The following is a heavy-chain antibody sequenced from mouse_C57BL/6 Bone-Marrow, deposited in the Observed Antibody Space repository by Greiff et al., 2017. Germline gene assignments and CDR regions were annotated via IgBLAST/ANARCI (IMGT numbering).Heavy chain of an antibody. CDR1: GFTFSDAW. Sequence: EVKLVESGGGLVQPGGSMKLSCAASGFTFSDAWMDWVRQSPEKGLEWVAEIRNKANNHATYYAESVKGRFTISRDDSKSSVYLQMNSLRAEDTGIYYCTRDYGSGYGYFDYWGQGTTLTVSS. D-gene: IGHD1-1*01. CDR3: TRDYGSGYGYFDY. J-gene: IGHJ2*01. CDR2: IRNKANNHAT. V-gene: IGHV6-6*01.